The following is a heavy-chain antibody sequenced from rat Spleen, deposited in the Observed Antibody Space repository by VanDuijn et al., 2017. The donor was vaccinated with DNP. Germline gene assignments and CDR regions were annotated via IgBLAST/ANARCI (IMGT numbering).Heavy chain of an antibody. CDR1: GFTFSFYG. CDR2: ISASGGST. CDR3: TKDAFDY. Sequence: EVQLVESGGGLVQPGRSLKLSCAASGFTFSFYGMAWVRQAPKKGLEWVASISASGGSTSYRDSVKGRFTISRDNAKSTLYLQMNSLRSEDTATYYCTKDAFDYWGQGVMVTVSS. V-gene: IGHV5-27*01. J-gene: IGHJ2*01.